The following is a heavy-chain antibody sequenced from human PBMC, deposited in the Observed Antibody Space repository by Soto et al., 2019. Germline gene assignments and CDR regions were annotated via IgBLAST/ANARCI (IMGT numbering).Heavy chain of an antibody. CDR1: GFNFGNYA. D-gene: IGHD6-25*01. V-gene: IGHV3-9*01. CDR3: AKDKGGTPYYIDS. Sequence: VVLVESGGGLVQPGRSLRLSCAVSGFNFGNYAMHWVRQAPGKGLEWVAAINWNSDKVAYAGSVVGRVTIFRDSAKNSLHLQMNDLTTEDTAFYYCAKDKGGTPYYIDSWGQGILVTVSS. J-gene: IGHJ4*02. CDR2: INWNSDKV.